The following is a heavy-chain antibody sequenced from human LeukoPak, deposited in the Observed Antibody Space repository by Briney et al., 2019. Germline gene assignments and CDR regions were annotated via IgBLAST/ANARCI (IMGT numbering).Heavy chain of an antibody. CDR2: IYHSGST. CDR1: GGSISSYY. Sequence: SETLSLTCTVSGGSISSYYWSWIRQPPGKGLEWIGSIYHSGSTYYNPSLKSRVTISVDTSKNQFSLKLSSVTAADTAVYYCARLRNSSSSKAFDIWGQGTMVTVSS. D-gene: IGHD6-6*01. CDR3: ARLRNSSSSKAFDI. J-gene: IGHJ3*02. V-gene: IGHV4-59*08.